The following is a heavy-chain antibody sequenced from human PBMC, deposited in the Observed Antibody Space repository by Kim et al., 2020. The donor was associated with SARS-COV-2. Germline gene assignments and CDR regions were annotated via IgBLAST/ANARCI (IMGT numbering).Heavy chain of an antibody. CDR3: ASLNPYCSNSRCFVTPIDY. V-gene: IGHV3-23*01. Sequence: GGSLRLSCAASGITFTNYAMSWVRQAPGKGLEWVSSMSADGDSTYYEDSVKGRFTISRDNSKNTLDLQMNSLRAEDTAIYYCASLNPYCSNSRCFVTPIDYWGQGTLVTVPS. CDR2: MSADGDST. CDR1: GITFTNYA. J-gene: IGHJ4*02. D-gene: IGHD2-2*01.